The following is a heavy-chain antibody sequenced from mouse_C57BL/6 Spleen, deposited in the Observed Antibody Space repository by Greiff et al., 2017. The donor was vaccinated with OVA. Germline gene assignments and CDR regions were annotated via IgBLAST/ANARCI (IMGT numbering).Heavy chain of an antibody. D-gene: IGHD1-1*01. CDR1: GYTFTSYW. CDR2: IDPSDSYT. Sequence: QVQLQQPGAELVMPGASVKLSCKASGYTFTSYWMHWVKQRPGQGLEWIGEIDPSDSYTNYNQKFKGKSTLTVDKSSSTAYMQLSSLTSEDSAVYYCGPRYYGSLGAMDYWGQGTSVTVSS. V-gene: IGHV1-69*01. J-gene: IGHJ4*01. CDR3: GPRYYGSLGAMDY.